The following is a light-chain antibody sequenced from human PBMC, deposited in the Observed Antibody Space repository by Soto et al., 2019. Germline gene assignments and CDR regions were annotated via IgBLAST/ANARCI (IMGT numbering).Light chain of an antibody. Sequence: AIRMTQSPSSLSASTGDRVTITCRASQGISSYLAWYQQKPGKAPKLLIFAASTLQSGVPSRSSGSGSGTDFTLTISCLQSEDFATYYCQHYYTYPFTFGPGTKVDIK. CDR1: QGISSY. CDR3: QHYYTYPFT. J-gene: IGKJ3*01. CDR2: AAS. V-gene: IGKV1-8*01.